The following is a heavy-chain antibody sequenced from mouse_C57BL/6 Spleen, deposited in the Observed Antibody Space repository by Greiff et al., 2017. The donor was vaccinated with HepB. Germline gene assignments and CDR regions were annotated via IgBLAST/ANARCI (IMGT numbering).Heavy chain of an antibody. D-gene: IGHD2-4*01. CDR3: TRDRVYDYGDYYAMDY. Sequence: EVKLVESGEGLVKPGGSLKLSCAASGFTFSSYAMSWVRQTPEKRLEWVAYISSGGDYIYYADTVKGRFTMSRDNARNTLYLQMSSLKSEDTAMYYCTRDRVYDYGDYYAMDYWGQGTSVTVSS. CDR2: ISSGGDYI. V-gene: IGHV5-9-1*02. CDR1: GFTFSSYA. J-gene: IGHJ4*01.